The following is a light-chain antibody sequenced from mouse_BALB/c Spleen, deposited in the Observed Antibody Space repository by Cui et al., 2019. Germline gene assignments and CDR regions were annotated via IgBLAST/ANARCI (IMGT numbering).Light chain of an antibody. CDR2: RTS. J-gene: IGKJ5*01. CDR3: QQRSSYPLT. CDR1: SSVSY. Sequence: QIVLTHSPAIMSASPGEKVTITCSASSSVSYMHWFQQKPGTSPKLWIYRTSNLASGVPARFSGSGSGTSYSLTISRMEAEDAATYYCQQRSSYPLTFGAGTKLELK. V-gene: IGKV4-57*01.